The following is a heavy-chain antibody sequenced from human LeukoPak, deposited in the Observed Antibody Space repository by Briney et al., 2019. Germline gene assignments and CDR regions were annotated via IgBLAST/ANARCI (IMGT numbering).Heavy chain of an antibody. J-gene: IGHJ4*02. V-gene: IGHV1-2*06. CDR3: ARDPGYCSGGSCYSEYYFDY. CDR1: GYTFTGYY. CDR2: INPHSGGT. D-gene: IGHD2-15*01. Sequence: ASVKVSCXASGYTFTGYYMHWVRQAPGQGLEWMGRINPHSGGTNYAQKFQGRVTMTRDTSISTAYMERSRLRSDDTAVYYCARDPGYCSGGSCYSEYYFDYWGQGTLVTVSS.